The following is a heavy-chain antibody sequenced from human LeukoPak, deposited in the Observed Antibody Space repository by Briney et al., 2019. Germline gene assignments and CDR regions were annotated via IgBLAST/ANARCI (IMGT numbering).Heavy chain of an antibody. J-gene: IGHJ4*02. CDR2: INWNSDSL. V-gene: IGHV3-9*01. CDR3: ARKGLGGELGGFDS. Sequence: GGSLRLSCAVSGFTFDDYAMHWVRQVPGKGLEWVSGINWNSDSLGYADSVKGRFTISRDNAKNSLYLQMNSLRVEDTALYHCARKGLGGELGGFDSWGQGTLVTVSS. D-gene: IGHD1-7*01. CDR1: GFTFDDYA.